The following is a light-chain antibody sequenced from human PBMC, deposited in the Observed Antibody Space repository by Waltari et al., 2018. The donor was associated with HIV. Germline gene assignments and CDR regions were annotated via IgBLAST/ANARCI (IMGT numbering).Light chain of an antibody. CDR2: TNN. Sequence: QSVLTQPPSASGTPGQRVTISCSGTTSNIGDNTVNWYQQPPGAAPKLLIHTNNQRPSGVPDRVSGSRSGTSASLAISGLQSEDEADYYCATWDNSQIGFYVFGTGTKVTVL. CDR1: TSNIGDNT. CDR3: ATWDNSQIGFYV. V-gene: IGLV1-44*01. J-gene: IGLJ1*01.